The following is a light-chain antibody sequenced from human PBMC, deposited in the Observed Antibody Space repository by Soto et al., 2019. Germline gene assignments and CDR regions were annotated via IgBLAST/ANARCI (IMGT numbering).Light chain of an antibody. CDR3: QQYNEWPLT. J-gene: IGKJ4*01. CDR2: GAS. CDR1: QSVSTN. V-gene: IGKV3-15*01. Sequence: ETVMTQSPATLSVSPGERATLSCGASQSVSTNLAWYQQKPGQVPRLLIYGASTRASDIPARFSGSGSGTDFTLTISSLQSEDFVVYYCQQYNEWPLTFGGGTKVEIE.